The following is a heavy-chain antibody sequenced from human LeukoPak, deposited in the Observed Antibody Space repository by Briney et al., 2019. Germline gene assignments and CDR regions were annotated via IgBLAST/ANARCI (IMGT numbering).Heavy chain of an antibody. Sequence: ASVKVSCKASGYTFTSSYIHWVRQAPGQGLEWMGMIYPRDGSTSYAQKFQGRVTVTRDTSTSTVHMELSGLRSEDTAVYYCARDQEGFDYWGQGTPVTVSS. CDR1: GYTFTSSY. CDR2: IYPRDGST. J-gene: IGHJ4*02. CDR3: ARDQEGFDY. V-gene: IGHV1-46*01.